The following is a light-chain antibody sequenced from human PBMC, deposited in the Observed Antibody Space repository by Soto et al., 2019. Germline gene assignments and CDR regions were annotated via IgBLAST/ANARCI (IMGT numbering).Light chain of an antibody. Sequence: EIVLTQSPGTLSLSPGERATLSCRASQSVSSSYLAWYQQNPGQAPRLLIYGASSSATGIPDRFSGSGSGTDFTLTISRLEPEACAVYYCQQYGHSPYTFGQGTKLEIK. J-gene: IGKJ2*01. CDR2: GAS. CDR3: QQYGHSPYT. CDR1: QSVSSSY. V-gene: IGKV3-20*01.